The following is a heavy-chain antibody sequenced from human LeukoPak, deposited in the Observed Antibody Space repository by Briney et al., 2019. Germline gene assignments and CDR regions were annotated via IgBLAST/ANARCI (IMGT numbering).Heavy chain of an antibody. CDR2: ISDTDDST. V-gene: IGHV3-23*01. CDR3: ARGGGITYGDNGWFDP. J-gene: IGHJ5*02. CDR1: GFTFSSYA. D-gene: IGHD4-17*01. Sequence: GGSLRLSCAASGFTFSSYAMNWVRQAPGEGLEWVSSISDTDDSTYDADSVRGRFSISRDNSKNTLYLQMNSLRAEDTAVYYCARGGGITYGDNGWFDPWGQGTLVTVSS.